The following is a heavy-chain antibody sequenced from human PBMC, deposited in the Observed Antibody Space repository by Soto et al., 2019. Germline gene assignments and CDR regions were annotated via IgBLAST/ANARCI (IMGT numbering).Heavy chain of an antibody. D-gene: IGHD2-2*01. J-gene: IGHJ6*02. CDR1: GFTCSSYW. CDR3: ASTIVLVPTRYYYYGMDV. Sequence: WGSLRLSCAASGFTCSSYWMHWVRQAPGKGLVWVSRINSDGSSTSYADSVKGRFTISRDNAKNTLYLQMNSLRAEDTAVYYCASTIVLVPTRYYYYGMDVWGQGTTVTVSS. CDR2: INSDGSST. V-gene: IGHV3-74*01.